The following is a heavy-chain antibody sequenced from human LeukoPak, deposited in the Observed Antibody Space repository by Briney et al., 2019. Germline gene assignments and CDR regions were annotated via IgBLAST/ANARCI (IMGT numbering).Heavy chain of an antibody. J-gene: IGHJ4*02. D-gene: IGHD3-10*01. Sequence: SETLSLTCTVSGDSINSESYYWDWIRQPPGKGLEWIASIYYTGSTYYNPSLKSRITISIDTSKHQFSLTLTSVTAADTAVYYCVRSPLWFGGPLTPYFDYWGQGNLVTVSS. CDR2: IYYTGST. CDR3: VRSPLWFGGPLTPYFDY. V-gene: IGHV4-39*01. CDR1: GDSINSESYY.